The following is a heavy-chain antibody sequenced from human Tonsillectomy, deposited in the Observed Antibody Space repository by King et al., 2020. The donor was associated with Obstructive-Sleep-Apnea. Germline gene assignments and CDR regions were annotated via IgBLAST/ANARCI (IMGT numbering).Heavy chain of an antibody. Sequence: MQLQESGPGLVKPSQTLSLTCTVSGGSISSGGYYWSWIRQHPGKGREWIGYIYYSGSTYYNPSLKSRVTISVDTSKNQFSLKLSSGTASDTAVYYCARVRIGSSGGMDVWGQGTTVTVSS. J-gene: IGHJ6*02. D-gene: IGHD6-25*01. CDR2: IYYSGST. CDR1: GGSISSGGYY. V-gene: IGHV4-31*03. CDR3: ARVRIGSSGGMDV.